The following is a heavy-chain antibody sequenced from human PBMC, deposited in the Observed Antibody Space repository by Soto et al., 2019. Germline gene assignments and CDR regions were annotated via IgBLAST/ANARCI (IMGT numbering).Heavy chain of an antibody. Sequence: PGGSLRLSCAASGFPFGSHAMSWVRQAPGKGLEWVSLVSGNGGTTNYADSVKGRFTISRDNSQKTLYLQMNSQRAEDTAIYYCAKGKAHTLFGVDTLFDYWGQGTLVTVSS. CDR3: AKGKAHTLFGVDTLFDY. CDR1: GFPFGSHA. CDR2: VSGNGGTT. J-gene: IGHJ4*02. V-gene: IGHV3-23*01. D-gene: IGHD3-3*01.